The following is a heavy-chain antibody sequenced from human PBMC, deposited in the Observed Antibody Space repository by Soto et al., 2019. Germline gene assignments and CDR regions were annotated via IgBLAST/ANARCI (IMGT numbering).Heavy chain of an antibody. Sequence: QVQLVQSGAEVKKPGSSVKVSCKASGGTFSSYTMTWVRQAPGQGPEWMGGIIPIFGTANYAQRFQGRITITADVSTRTAYMELRSLTSDEAAVYYCAREGAGMAATFDPWGQGTLVTVSS. CDR3: AREGAGMAATFDP. J-gene: IGHJ5*02. D-gene: IGHD1-1*01. CDR2: IIPIFGTA. CDR1: GGTFSSYT. V-gene: IGHV1-69*01.